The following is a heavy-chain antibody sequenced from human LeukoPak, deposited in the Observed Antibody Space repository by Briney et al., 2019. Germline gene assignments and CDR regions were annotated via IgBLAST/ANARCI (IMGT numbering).Heavy chain of an antibody. J-gene: IGHJ4*02. Sequence: GGSLRLSCAASRFTFGSYWMHWVRQAPGKGLVWVSHINTDGSSPTYGDSAKGRFTVSRDNAKNTLFLQMNSLRVEDTAVYYCARGTAATAGIDYWGQGTLVTVSS. V-gene: IGHV3-74*01. CDR2: INTDGSSP. CDR1: RFTFGSYW. D-gene: IGHD6-13*01. CDR3: ARGTAATAGIDY.